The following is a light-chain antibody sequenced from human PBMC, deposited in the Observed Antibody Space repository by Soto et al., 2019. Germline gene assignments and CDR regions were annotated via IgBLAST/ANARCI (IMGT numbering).Light chain of an antibody. Sequence: DIQMTQSPSTLSASVGDRVTITCRASQSISAWLAWYQQKPGKAPNLLIYDVSTLDSGVPSRFSGSASGTELTLTISSLESDDFETYYCQQYHSYSTFGQGTKVDIK. CDR2: DVS. CDR3: QQYHSYST. V-gene: IGKV1-5*01. CDR1: QSISAW. J-gene: IGKJ1*01.